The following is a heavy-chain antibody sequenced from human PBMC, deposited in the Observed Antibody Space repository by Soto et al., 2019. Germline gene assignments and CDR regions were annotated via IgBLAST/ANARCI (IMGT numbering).Heavy chain of an antibody. CDR1: GFTFNIYL. CDR3: TRGPRATSAGTSAH. J-gene: IGHJ4*02. Sequence: GESLRLFWAGSGFTFNIYLMHWVRQVPGKGPVWVARIYNDGTYADYADSVKGRFTISRDNAKDTLYLQMNDLRAEDSALYHCTRGPRATSAGTSAHWGRGTLVTVSS. V-gene: IGHV3-74*01. CDR2: IYNDGTYA. D-gene: IGHD6-13*01.